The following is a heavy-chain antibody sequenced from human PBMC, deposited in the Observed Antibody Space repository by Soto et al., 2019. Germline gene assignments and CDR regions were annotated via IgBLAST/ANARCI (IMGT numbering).Heavy chain of an antibody. J-gene: IGHJ4*02. Sequence: GESLKISCQGSGYSFTNYWNDWVRQMPGKGLEWSGIINPGYSDTRYSPSFQGQVTILADKSINTAYVQWSSLKASDTATYFCAGSFTAGTAGDYWGQGTLVTVSS. CDR3: AGSFTAGTAGDY. V-gene: IGHV5-51*01. CDR1: GYSFTNYW. CDR2: INPGYSDT. D-gene: IGHD6-19*01.